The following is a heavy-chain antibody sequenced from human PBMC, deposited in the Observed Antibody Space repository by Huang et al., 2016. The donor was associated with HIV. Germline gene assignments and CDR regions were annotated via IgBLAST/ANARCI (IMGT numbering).Heavy chain of an antibody. Sequence: QVQLQESGPGLVKPSQTLSLTCTVSGASISSGSYYWTWIRQPAGKGLEWIGHIYTSVRTNYNPSLKSRVTISRDTSKNHFSLRLNSVTAADTAVYYCANWPPGSQMRAFDIWGPGTMITVSS. CDR2: IYTSVRT. J-gene: IGHJ3*02. V-gene: IGHV4-61*09. D-gene: IGHD2-15*01. CDR1: GASISSGSYY. CDR3: ANWPPGSQMRAFDI.